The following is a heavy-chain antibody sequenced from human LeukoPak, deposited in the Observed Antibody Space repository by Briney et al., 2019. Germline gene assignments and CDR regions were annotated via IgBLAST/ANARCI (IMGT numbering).Heavy chain of an antibody. J-gene: IGHJ3*02. CDR3: ARDMEPAAFDI. V-gene: IGHV3-21*01. Sequence: GGSLRLSCAASGFSFSSFSMNWVRQAPGKGLEWVSYISGGSSFTYYVDSVKGRFTISRDNAKTSLYLQMNSLRAEDTAIYYCARDMEPAAFDIWGQGKMVTASS. D-gene: IGHD1-1*01. CDR1: GFSFSSFS. CDR2: ISGGSSFT.